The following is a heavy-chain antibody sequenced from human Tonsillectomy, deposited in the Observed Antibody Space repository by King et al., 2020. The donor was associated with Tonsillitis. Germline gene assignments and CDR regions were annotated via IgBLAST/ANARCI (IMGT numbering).Heavy chain of an antibody. CDR1: GGSISSSGYY. CDR3: ARLTVTIFYYYYMDV. J-gene: IGHJ6*03. D-gene: IGHD4-11*01. CDR2: IYYSGRT. V-gene: IGHV4-39*01. Sequence: QLQESGPGLVKPSETLSLTCTVSGGSISSSGYYWGWVRQPPGKGLEWIGSIYYSGRTHYNPSLKSRVTISVDTSKNQFSLKLSAVTAADTAVCYCARLTVTIFYYYYMDVWGKGTTVTVSS.